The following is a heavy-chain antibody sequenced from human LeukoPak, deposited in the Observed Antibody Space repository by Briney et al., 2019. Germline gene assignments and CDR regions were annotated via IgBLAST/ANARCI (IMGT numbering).Heavy chain of an antibody. Sequence: GASVKVSCKASGYTFTGYYMHWVRQAPGQGLEWMGWMNPNSGNTGYAQKFQGRVTMTRNTSISTAYMELSSLRSEDTAVYYCARGCRAVAGYPVKGYYYYMDVWGKGTTVTVSS. CDR3: ARGCRAVAGYPVKGYYYYMDV. CDR2: MNPNSGNT. J-gene: IGHJ6*03. D-gene: IGHD6-19*01. V-gene: IGHV1-8*02. CDR1: GYTFTGYY.